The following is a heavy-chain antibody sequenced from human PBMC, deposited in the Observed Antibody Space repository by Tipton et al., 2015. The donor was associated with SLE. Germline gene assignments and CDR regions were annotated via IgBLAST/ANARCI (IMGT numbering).Heavy chain of an antibody. D-gene: IGHD5-18*01. Sequence: SLRLSCVASGFSFTASAVHWVRQASGKGLEWVANIKQDGSEKYYVDSVKGRFTISRDNAKNSLYLQMNSLRAEDTAVYYCARASSDTAKDYWGQGTLVTVSS. V-gene: IGHV3-7*02. J-gene: IGHJ4*02. CDR3: ARASSDTAKDY. CDR2: IKQDGSEK. CDR1: GFSFTASA.